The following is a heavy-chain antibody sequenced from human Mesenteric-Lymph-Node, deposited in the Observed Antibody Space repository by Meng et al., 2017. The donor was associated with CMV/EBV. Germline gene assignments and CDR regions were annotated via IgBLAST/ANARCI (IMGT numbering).Heavy chain of an antibody. Sequence: GESLKISCAVSGFTFNNFAMSWGRQAPGKRLEWGSASSDSGTDTSYADSVKGRFTISRDSSKNTLYLQMNSLTAEDTAIYYCTKSDCGGAGCKLIDHWGQGTLVTVSS. CDR3: TKSDCGGAGCKLIDH. D-gene: IGHD2-21*01. J-gene: IGHJ4*02. CDR1: GFTFNNFA. CDR2: SSDSGTDT. V-gene: IGHV3-23*01.